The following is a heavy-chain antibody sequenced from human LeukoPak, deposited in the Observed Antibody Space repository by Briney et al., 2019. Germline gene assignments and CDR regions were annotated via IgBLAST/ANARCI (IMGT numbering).Heavy chain of an antibody. J-gene: IGHJ4*02. V-gene: IGHV3-21*05. Sequence: GGSLRLSCAASGFTFSYYTMNWVRQAPGKGLEWVSYISSSSSYTNYADSVKGRFTISRDNAKNSLYLQMNSLRAEDTAVYYCARDLTGTTPGDYWGQGTLVTVSS. CDR3: ARDLTGTTPGDY. D-gene: IGHD1-20*01. CDR1: GFTFSYYT. CDR2: ISSSSSYT.